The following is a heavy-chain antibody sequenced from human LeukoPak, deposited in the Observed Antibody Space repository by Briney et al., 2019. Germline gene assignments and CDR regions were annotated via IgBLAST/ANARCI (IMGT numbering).Heavy chain of an antibody. D-gene: IGHD6-19*01. CDR1: GFTFSSYA. Sequence: GGSLRLSCAASGFTFSSYAMDWVRQAPGKGLAWVASISYDGTNKYYADSVKGRFTTSRDDSKNTLYLQMNSLRTEDTVVYYCAKSISVAENAFDIWGQGTMVTVSS. CDR2: ISYDGTNK. CDR3: AKSISVAENAFDI. J-gene: IGHJ3*02. V-gene: IGHV3-30*04.